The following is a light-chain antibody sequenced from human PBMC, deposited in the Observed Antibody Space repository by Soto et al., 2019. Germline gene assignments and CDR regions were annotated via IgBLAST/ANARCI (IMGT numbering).Light chain of an antibody. CDR1: SANIESHS. CDR2: EDT. V-gene: IGLV1-51*02. J-gene: IGLJ7*01. Sequence: QSVLTQPPSVSAAPGQKVTISCSGTSANIESHSVSWYQRLPGTAPKLLIYEDTVRPSGIPDRFSGSKSGTSATLGITGLQPGYEADYYCGAWDTSLSAGVFGGGTQLTVL. CDR3: GAWDTSLSAGV.